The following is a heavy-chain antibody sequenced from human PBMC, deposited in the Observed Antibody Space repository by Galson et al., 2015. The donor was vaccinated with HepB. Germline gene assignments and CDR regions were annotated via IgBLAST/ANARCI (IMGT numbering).Heavy chain of an antibody. CDR1: GFTFSSYA. V-gene: IGHV3-23*01. Sequence: SLRLSCAASGFTFSSYAMSWVRQAPGKGLEWVSAISGSGGSTYYADSVKGRFTISRDNSKNTLYLQMNSLRAEDTTVNYCAKGHYGGNSRANYWGQGTLVTVPS. J-gene: IGHJ4*02. CDR2: ISGSGGST. CDR3: AKGHYGGNSRANY. D-gene: IGHD4-23*01.